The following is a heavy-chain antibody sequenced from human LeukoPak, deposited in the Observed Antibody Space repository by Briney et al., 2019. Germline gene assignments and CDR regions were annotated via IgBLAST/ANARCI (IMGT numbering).Heavy chain of an antibody. CDR3: AKDYSNYDRFEY. CDR2: ISGTGGSI. V-gene: IGHV3-23*01. J-gene: IGHJ4*02. D-gene: IGHD4-11*01. CDR1: GFTSSSYA. Sequence: TGGSLRLSCAASGFTSSSYAMHWVRQATGKGLEWVSDISGTGGSIDYADSVKGRFTSSRDNSKNTLYLQMNSLRAEDTAVYYCAKDYSNYDRFEYWGQGTQVTVSS.